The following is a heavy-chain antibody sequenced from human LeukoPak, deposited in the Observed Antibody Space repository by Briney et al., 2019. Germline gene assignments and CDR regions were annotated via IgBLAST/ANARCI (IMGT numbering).Heavy chain of an antibody. V-gene: IGHV4-38-2*02. CDR1: GYSISSGYY. J-gene: IGHJ6*03. D-gene: IGHD2-2*01. Sequence: PSETLSLTCIVSGYSISSGYYWGWIRQPPGKGLEWIGSIYHSGSTYYNASLKSRVTISVDTSKRHFSLKLSSVTAADTAVYYCARIVVRYYMDVWGKGTTVTVSS. CDR2: IYHSGST. CDR3: ARIVVRYYMDV.